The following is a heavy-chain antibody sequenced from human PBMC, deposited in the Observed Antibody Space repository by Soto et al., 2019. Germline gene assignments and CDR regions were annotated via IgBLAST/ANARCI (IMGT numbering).Heavy chain of an antibody. V-gene: IGHV4-39*01. D-gene: IGHD5-12*01. CDR2: IYYSGST. CDR1: GDSISSRSYY. Sequence: SETLSLTCTVTGDSISSRSYYWGWIRLPPGKGLEWIGSIYYSGSTYNNPSLRSRVSMSIDTSKDQFSLRLKSVTAADTAVYYCARCGRWLQLNYYYGMDVWGQGTTVTVSS. J-gene: IGHJ6*02. CDR3: ARCGRWLQLNYYYGMDV.